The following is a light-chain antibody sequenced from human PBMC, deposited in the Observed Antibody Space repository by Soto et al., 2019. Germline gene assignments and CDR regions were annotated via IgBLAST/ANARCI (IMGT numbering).Light chain of an antibody. CDR1: SSNIGGNS. CDR2: DDD. J-gene: IGLJ1*01. CDR3: GSWDSSLSAYV. V-gene: IGLV1-51*01. Sequence: QSVMTQPPSVSAAPGQRVTICCSGSSSNIGGNSVSWYQLLPGTAPKLLIYDDDKRPSGIPDRFTGSKSGTSATLGITGFKTGDEADYHCGSWDSSLSAYVFGTGTKVTVL.